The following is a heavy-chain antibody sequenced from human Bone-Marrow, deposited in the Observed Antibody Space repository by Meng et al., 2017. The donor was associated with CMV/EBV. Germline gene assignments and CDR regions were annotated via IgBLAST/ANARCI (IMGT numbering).Heavy chain of an antibody. D-gene: IGHD3/OR15-3a*01. CDR1: GFTFRDYA. CDR3: GMDFWTGHPDF. V-gene: IGHV3-49*04. CDR2: IRSKVYGGTT. J-gene: IGHJ4*02. Sequence: GGSLRLSCAGSGFTFRDYAMSWVRQAPGKGLEWVGFIRSKVYGGTTEYAASVKGRFTISRDDSKSTAYLEMNSLKTEDTAVYYCGMDFWTGHPDFWGQGNLVTVSS.